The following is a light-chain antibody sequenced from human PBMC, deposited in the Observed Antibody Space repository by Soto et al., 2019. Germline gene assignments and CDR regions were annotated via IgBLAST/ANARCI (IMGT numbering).Light chain of an antibody. V-gene: IGKV4-1*01. Sequence: EIVLTQSPYSLAVSLGERATINYKSSQSVLYSSNNKNYLAWYQQKPGQPPKVLIYWASTRESGVPDRFSGSGSGTEFTLTISSLQPEDFATYYCQHLNSYPWTFGQGTKVDIK. CDR2: WAS. J-gene: IGKJ1*01. CDR1: QSVLYSSNNKNY. CDR3: QHLNSYPWT.